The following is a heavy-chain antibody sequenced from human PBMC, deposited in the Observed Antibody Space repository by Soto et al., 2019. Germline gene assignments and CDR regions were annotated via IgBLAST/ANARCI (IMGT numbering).Heavy chain of an antibody. J-gene: IGHJ5*02. CDR1: GGSVNGYY. V-gene: IGHV4-34*02. CDR3: ATRITVFGLLIPPFDP. CDR2: INHTGGT. Sequence: QVHLQQWGAGLLKPSENLSLTCAVYGGSVNGYYWNWIRQPPGKGLEWIGEINHTGGTHYNTSLNSRVTMSVDTSKNQFSLRLSSVTAADTAIYYCATRITVFGLLIPPFDPWGQGTQVTVSS. D-gene: IGHD3-3*01.